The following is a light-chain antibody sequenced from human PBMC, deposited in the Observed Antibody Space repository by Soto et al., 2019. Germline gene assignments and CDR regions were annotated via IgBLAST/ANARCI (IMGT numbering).Light chain of an antibody. V-gene: IGKV1-6*01. CDR3: LQDFSFPLT. Sequence: AIQMTQSPSSLSASVGDRVTITCRASQGIRNDLAWYQRKPGKAPKLLIYTASSLQNGVPPRFSGSGSDTVFTLTIDSLQPEDFETYYCLQDFSFPLTFGAGTKVDIX. CDR2: TAS. J-gene: IGKJ4*01. CDR1: QGIRND.